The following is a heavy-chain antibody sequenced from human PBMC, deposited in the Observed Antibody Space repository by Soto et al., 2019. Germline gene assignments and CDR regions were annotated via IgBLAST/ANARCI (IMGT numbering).Heavy chain of an antibody. V-gene: IGHV3-21*04. D-gene: IGHD2-15*01. CDR2: ISSTTNYI. Sequence: PGGSLRLSCAASGFTFTRYSMNWVRQAPGKVLEWVSSISSTTNYIYYGDSMKGRFTISRDNAKNSLYLEMNSLRSEDTAVYYCARERGYCSGGSCYFDYWGQGTLVTVSS. CDR3: ARERGYCSGGSCYFDY. CDR1: GFTFTRYS. J-gene: IGHJ4*02.